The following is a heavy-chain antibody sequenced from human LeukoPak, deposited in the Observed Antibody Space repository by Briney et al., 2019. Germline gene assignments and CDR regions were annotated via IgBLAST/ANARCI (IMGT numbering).Heavy chain of an antibody. CDR2: INPNSGGT. CDR3: ARGRIVAGAPGY. CDR1: GYTFTGYY. J-gene: IGHJ4*02. D-gene: IGHD1-26*01. V-gene: IGHV1-2*02. Sequence: GASVTVSCKASGYTFTGYYMHWVRQAPGQGIEWVGWINPNSGGTNYAQKFQGRVTMTRDTSIGTAYMEPSRLRSEDTAVYYCARGRIVAGAPGYWGQGTLVTVSS.